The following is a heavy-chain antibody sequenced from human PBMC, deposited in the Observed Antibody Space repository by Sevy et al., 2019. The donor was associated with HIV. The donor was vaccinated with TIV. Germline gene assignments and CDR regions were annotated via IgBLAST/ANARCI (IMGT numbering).Heavy chain of an antibody. V-gene: IGHV3-23*01. CDR1: GFTFISYA. CDR2: ISGSGGRT. Sequence: GGSLRLSCAASGFTFISYAMSWVRQAPGKGLEWVSAISGSGGRTYYADSVKGRFTISRDNSKNTLYLQMNGLRAEDTAVYHCAKDQGYCSSTSCYSDYWGQGTLVTVSS. CDR3: AKDQGYCSSTSCYSDY. D-gene: IGHD2-2*01. J-gene: IGHJ4*02.